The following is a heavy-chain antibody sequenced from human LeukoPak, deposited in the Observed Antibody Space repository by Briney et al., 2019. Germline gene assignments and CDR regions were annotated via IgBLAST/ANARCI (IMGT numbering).Heavy chain of an antibody. D-gene: IGHD3-22*01. Sequence: GGSLRLSCAASGFTFSNAWMSWVRQAPGKGLEWVGRIKSKTDGGTTDYAAPGKGRFTISREDSKNTLYLQMNSLKTEDTAVYYCTTAYYYDSSGYYPYYFDYWGQGTLVTVSS. J-gene: IGHJ4*02. CDR2: IKSKTDGGTT. V-gene: IGHV3-15*01. CDR3: TTAYYYDSSGYYPYYFDY. CDR1: GFTFSNAW.